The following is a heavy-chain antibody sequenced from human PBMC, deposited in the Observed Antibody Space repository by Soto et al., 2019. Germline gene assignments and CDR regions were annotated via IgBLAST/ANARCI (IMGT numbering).Heavy chain of an antibody. CDR1: GFTLSTFA. V-gene: IGHV3-23*01. CDR3: AKDAVYKDGLWLMDQ. Sequence: GGSLRLSCAVSGFTLSTFAMTWVRQAPGKGLECVSGIVGGGSQIHYADSVKGRFTISKDNSKNILYLQMDSLRVDDTAVYFCAKDAVYKDGLWLMDQWGQGTQVTVSS. J-gene: IGHJ4*02. D-gene: IGHD2-21*01. CDR2: IVGGGSQI.